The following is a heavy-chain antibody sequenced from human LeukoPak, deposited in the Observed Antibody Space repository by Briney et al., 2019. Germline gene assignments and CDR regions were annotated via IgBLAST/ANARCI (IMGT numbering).Heavy chain of an antibody. V-gene: IGHV3-30*18. Sequence: GGSLRLSCAASGFTFSSYGMHWVRQAPGKGLEWVAVISYDGSNKYYADSVKGRFTISRDNSKNTLYLQMNSLRPEGTAVYYCAKSRHPYNWNDGAFFDYWGQGTLVTVSS. CDR1: GFTFSSYG. J-gene: IGHJ4*02. CDR3: AKSRHPYNWNDGAFFDY. D-gene: IGHD1-20*01. CDR2: ISYDGSNK.